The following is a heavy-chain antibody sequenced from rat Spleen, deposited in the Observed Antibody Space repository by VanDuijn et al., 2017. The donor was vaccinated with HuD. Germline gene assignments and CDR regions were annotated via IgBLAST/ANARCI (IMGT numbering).Heavy chain of an antibody. J-gene: IGHJ2*01. D-gene: IGHD1-9*01. CDR1: GYSITSNY. CDR2: ISYSGST. CDR3: ARYRPSHYGYTYGYFDY. Sequence: EVQLQESGPGLVKPSQSLSLTCSVTGYSITSNYWGWIRKFPGNKMEWIGHISYSGSTSYNPSLKSRISITRDTSKNQFFLQLNSVTTEDTATYYCARYRPSHYGYTYGYFDYWGQGVMVTVSS. V-gene: IGHV3-1*01.